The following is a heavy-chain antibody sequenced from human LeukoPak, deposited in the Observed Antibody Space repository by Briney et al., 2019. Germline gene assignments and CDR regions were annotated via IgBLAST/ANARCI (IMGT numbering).Heavy chain of an antibody. V-gene: IGHV1-46*01. CDR3: ARDRGRSGSYHNCFDP. Sequence: ASVKVSCKTSGYTVTSYYIHWVRQAPGQGLEWMGIINPSGGNTRYAQKFQGRVTMTSDTSTSTVYMELTSLRSEDTAVYFCARDRGRSGSYHNCFDPWGQGTLVTVSS. CDR1: GYTVTSYY. D-gene: IGHD3-10*01. J-gene: IGHJ5*02. CDR2: INPSGGNT.